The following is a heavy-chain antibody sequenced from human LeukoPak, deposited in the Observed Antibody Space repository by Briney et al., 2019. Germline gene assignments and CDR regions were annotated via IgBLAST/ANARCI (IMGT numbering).Heavy chain of an antibody. CDR3: ATGLSGLSDTFDI. CDR2: IDWNDGRT. Sequence: GGSLRLSCAASGFTFGDYGMTWVRQVPGKGPEWVSGIDWNDGRTGYADSVKGRFTISRDNAKNSLYLQMNSLRAEDTALYYCATGLSGLSDTFDIWGQGTMVSVSS. J-gene: IGHJ3*02. D-gene: IGHD3-3*01. CDR1: GFTFGDYG. V-gene: IGHV3-20*04.